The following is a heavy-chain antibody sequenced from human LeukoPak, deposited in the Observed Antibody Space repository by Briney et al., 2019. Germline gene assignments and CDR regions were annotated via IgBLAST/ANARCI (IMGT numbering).Heavy chain of an antibody. Sequence: GGSLRLSCAASGFTFSSYGMHWVRQAPGKGLEWVAVIWYDGSNKYYADSVKGRFTISRDNSKNTLYLQMNSLRAEDTAVYYCARGHSYGDDAFDIWGQGTMVTVSS. CDR1: GFTFSSYG. CDR2: IWYDGSNK. J-gene: IGHJ3*02. CDR3: ARGHSYGDDAFDI. D-gene: IGHD5-18*01. V-gene: IGHV3-33*01.